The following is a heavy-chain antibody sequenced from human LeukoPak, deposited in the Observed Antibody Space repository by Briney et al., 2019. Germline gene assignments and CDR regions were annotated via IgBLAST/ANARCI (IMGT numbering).Heavy chain of an antibody. V-gene: IGHV4-30-2*01. Sequence: SEPLSLTCAVSGGSISSGGYSWSWIRQPPGKGLEWIGYIYHSGSTYYNPSLKSRVTISVDRSKNQFSLKLSSVTAADTAVYYCARTIAAAGTSFDYWGQGTLVTVSS. CDR3: ARTIAAAGTSFDY. J-gene: IGHJ4*02. D-gene: IGHD6-13*01. CDR1: GGSISSGGYS. CDR2: IYHSGST.